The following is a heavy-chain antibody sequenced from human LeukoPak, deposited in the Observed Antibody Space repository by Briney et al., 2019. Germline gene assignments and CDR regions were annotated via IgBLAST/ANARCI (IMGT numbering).Heavy chain of an antibody. D-gene: IGHD6-6*01. Sequence: GESLKISCKGSGYNFTNYWISWVRQMPGKGLEWMGTIDPSDSYNNYSPSFQGHVTISADKSISTAYLQWSSLKASDTAMYYCARAYSRSRFDYWGQGTLVTVS. CDR1: GYNFTNYW. CDR2: IDPSDSYN. V-gene: IGHV5-10-1*01. J-gene: IGHJ4*02. CDR3: ARAYSRSRFDY.